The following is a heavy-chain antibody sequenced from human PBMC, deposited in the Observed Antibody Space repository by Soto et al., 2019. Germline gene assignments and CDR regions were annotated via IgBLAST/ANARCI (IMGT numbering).Heavy chain of an antibody. V-gene: IGHV3-23*01. CDR1: GFTFSSYA. CDR3: AKDPQYYDFWSGYYGY. Sequence: EVQMLESGGGLVQPGGSLRLSCAASGFTFSSYAMSWVRQAPGKGLEWVSAISGSGGSTYYADSVKGRFTISRDNSKNTLYLQMNSLRAEDTAVYYCAKDPQYYDFWSGYYGYWGQGTLVTVSS. J-gene: IGHJ4*02. CDR2: ISGSGGST. D-gene: IGHD3-3*01.